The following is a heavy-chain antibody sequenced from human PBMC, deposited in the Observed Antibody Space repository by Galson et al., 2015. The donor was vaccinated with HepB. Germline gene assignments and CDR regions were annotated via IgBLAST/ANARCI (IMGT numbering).Heavy chain of an antibody. D-gene: IGHD4-17*01. V-gene: IGHV1-69*06. CDR2: IIPIFGTA. Sequence: SVKVSCKASGGTFSSYAISWVRQAPGQGLEWMGGIIPIFGTANYAQKFQGRVTITADKSTSTAYMELGSLRSEDTAVYYCARTGDYGRGVFDYWGQGTLVTVSS. J-gene: IGHJ4*02. CDR3: ARTGDYGRGVFDY. CDR1: GGTFSSYA.